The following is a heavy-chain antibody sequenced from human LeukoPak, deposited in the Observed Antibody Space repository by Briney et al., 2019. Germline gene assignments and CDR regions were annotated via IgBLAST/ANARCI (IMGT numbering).Heavy chain of an antibody. CDR2: INPNSGGT. CDR1: GYTFTSYG. V-gene: IGHV1-2*02. CDR3: ARDFGESFDI. Sequence: GASVKVSCKASGYTFTSYGISWVRQAPGQGLEWMGWINPNSGGTNYAQKFQGRVTMTRDTSISTAYMELSRLRSDDTAVYYCARDFGESFDIWGQGTMVTVSS. J-gene: IGHJ3*02. D-gene: IGHD2-21*01.